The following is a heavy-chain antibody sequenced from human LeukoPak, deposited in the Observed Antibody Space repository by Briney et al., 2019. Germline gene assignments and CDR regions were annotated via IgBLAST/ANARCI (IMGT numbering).Heavy chain of an antibody. CDR3: AKTYDILTGYSPWGY. CDR2: VSRNGDYT. J-gene: IGHJ4*02. D-gene: IGHD3-9*01. V-gene: IGHV3-23*01. Sequence: GGSLRLSCAASGFTFSSYAMSWVRQAPGKGLEWVSAVSRNGDYTYYADSVKGRFTISRDNSKNTLYLQMNSLRAEDTAIYYCAKTYDILTGYSPWGYWGQGTLVTVSS. CDR1: GFTFSSYA.